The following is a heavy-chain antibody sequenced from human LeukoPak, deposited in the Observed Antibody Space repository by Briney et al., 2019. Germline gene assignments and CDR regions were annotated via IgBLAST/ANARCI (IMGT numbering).Heavy chain of an antibody. CDR2: ISYDGSNK. CDR3: VRDDGIGLDAFDV. J-gene: IGHJ3*01. CDR1: GFTFSSYV. D-gene: IGHD1-14*01. V-gene: IGHV3-30*03. Sequence: GGSLRLSCAASGFTFSSYVMHWVRQAPGKGLEWVAVISYDGSNKYYADSVKGRFTISRDNSKNTLYLQMNSLRAEDTAVYYCVRDDGIGLDAFDVWSPGTMVTVSS.